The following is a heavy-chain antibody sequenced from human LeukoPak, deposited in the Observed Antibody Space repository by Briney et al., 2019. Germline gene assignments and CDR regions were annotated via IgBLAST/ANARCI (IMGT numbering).Heavy chain of an antibody. V-gene: IGHV3-33*01. CDR2: IWYDGSNK. CDR3: ARDGRGPADY. J-gene: IGHJ4*02. D-gene: IGHD3-16*01. Sequence: GGSLRLSCATSGFNFSNYGMHWVSQAPGKGLEWVAVIWYDGSNKYYAGSVKDRFTISRDNSKNTVYLQMNSLRVEDTAVYYCARDGRGPADYWGQGTLVIISS. CDR1: GFNFSNYG.